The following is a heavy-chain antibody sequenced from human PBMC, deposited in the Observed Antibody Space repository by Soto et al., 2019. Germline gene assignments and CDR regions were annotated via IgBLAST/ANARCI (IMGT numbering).Heavy chain of an antibody. Sequence: QVQLVESGGGVVQPGRSLRVSCATSGFTISNYNMHWDRQAPGKGLEWVALISLDGSNQYYADSVKGRFTISRDNSKSTLYLQMNSLRAEDTAMYYCEEDKGYTKGHAFDYWGQGTLVTVSS. V-gene: IGHV3-30*18. D-gene: IGHD1-1*01. CDR3: EEDKGYTKGHAFDY. J-gene: IGHJ4*02. CDR2: ISLDGSNQ. CDR1: GFTISNYN.